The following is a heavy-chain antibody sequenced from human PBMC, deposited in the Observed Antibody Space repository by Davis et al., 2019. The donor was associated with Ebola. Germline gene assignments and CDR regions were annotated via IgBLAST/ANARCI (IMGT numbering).Heavy chain of an antibody. V-gene: IGHV1-18*01. J-gene: IGHJ4*02. CDR1: GYTFTSYG. CDR2: ISAYTGNA. CDR3: ARDHYDFWSGYPDY. D-gene: IGHD3-3*01. Sequence: AASVKVSCKASGYTFTSYGVSWVRQAPGQGFEWMGWISAYTGNANYGQKFQGRVTITTDTSTSTVYMDLRSLRSDDTAVYYCARDHYDFWSGYPDYWGQGTLVTVSS.